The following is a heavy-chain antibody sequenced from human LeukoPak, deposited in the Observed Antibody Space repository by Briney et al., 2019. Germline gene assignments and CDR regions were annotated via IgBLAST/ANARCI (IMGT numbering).Heavy chain of an antibody. CDR2: ICYSGST. CDR1: GGSISSGDYY. V-gene: IGHV4-30-4*01. D-gene: IGHD2-15*01. J-gene: IGHJ5*02. Sequence: SETLSPTCTVSGGSISSGDYYWSWIRQPPGKGLEWIGYICYSGSTYYNPSLKSRVTISVDTSKNQFSLKLSSVTAADTAVYYCARGPRIVVVVAATHYWFDPWGQGTLVTVSS. CDR3: ARGPRIVVVVAATHYWFDP.